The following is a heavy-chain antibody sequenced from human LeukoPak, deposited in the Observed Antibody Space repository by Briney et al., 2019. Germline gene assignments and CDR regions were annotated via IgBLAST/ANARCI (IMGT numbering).Heavy chain of an antibody. CDR3: VKDVGNYYYYGMDV. CDR2: ISWNSGSI. Sequence: GGSLRLSCAASGFTFDDYAMHWVRQAPGKGLEWVSGISWNSGSIGYADSVKGRFTISRDNAKNSLYLQTNSLRAEDTALYYCVKDVGNYYYYGMDVWGQGTTVTVSS. CDR1: GFTFDDYA. J-gene: IGHJ6*02. V-gene: IGHV3-9*01. D-gene: IGHD7-27*01.